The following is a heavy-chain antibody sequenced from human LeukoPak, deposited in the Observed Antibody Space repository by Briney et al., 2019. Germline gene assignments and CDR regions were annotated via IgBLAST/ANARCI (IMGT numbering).Heavy chain of an antibody. CDR2: IYYTGIT. CDR1: TGSISSYY. CDR3: ARGTIAVAARHYYYYYYMDV. V-gene: IGHV4-59*08. Sequence: SETLSLTCTVSTGSISSYYWSWVRRFPGRGLEWIGYIYYTGITNYNPSLKSRVTISVDTSKNQFSLKLSSVTAADTAVYYCARGTIAVAARHYYYYYYMDVWGKGTTVTVSS. D-gene: IGHD6-19*01. J-gene: IGHJ6*03.